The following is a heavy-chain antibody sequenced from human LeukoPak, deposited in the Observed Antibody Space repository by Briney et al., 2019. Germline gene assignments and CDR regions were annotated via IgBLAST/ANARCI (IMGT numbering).Heavy chain of an antibody. CDR3: ARAEAVVVPAAMGYYYYYMDV. CDR1: GYTLTELS. J-gene: IGHJ6*03. D-gene: IGHD2-2*01. Sequence: ASVKVSCKVSGYTLTELSMHWVRQAPGKGLEWMGGFDPEDGETIYAQKFQGRVTMTRDMSTSTVYMELSSLRSEDTAVYYCARAEAVVVPAAMGYYYYYMDVWGKGTTVTVSS. V-gene: IGHV1-24*01. CDR2: FDPEDGET.